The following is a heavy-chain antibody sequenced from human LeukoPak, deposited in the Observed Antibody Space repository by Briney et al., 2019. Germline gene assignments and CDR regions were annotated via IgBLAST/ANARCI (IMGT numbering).Heavy chain of an antibody. CDR2: IYHSGST. J-gene: IGHJ4*02. V-gene: IGHV4-30-2*01. CDR3: ARERGGYYDSSGYLDY. Sequence: SETLSLTCTVSGGSISSSSYYGGWIRQPPGKGLEWIGYIYHSGSTYYNPSLKSRVTISVDRSKNQFSLKLSSVTAADTAVYYCARERGGYYDSSGYLDYWGQGTLVTVSS. CDR1: GGSISSSSYY. D-gene: IGHD3-22*01.